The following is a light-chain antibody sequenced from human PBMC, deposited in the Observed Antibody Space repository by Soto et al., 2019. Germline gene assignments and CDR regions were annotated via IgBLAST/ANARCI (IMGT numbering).Light chain of an antibody. Sequence: EIVMTQSPATLSVSPGERATLSCRASQSISSNLAWYQQKPGQAPRLLIYGASTRATGIPATFSDSGSGTEFPLTISSLQSEDSAVYYCQQYNNWPFTFGPGTKVDIK. V-gene: IGKV3-15*01. CDR1: QSISSN. CDR2: GAS. CDR3: QQYNNWPFT. J-gene: IGKJ3*01.